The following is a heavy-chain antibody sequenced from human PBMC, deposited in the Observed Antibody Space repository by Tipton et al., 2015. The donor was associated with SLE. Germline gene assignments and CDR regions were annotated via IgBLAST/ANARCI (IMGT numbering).Heavy chain of an antibody. V-gene: IGHV4-59*08. CDR2: VSYSGTT. CDR1: GGSISNYY. J-gene: IGHJ4*02. CDR3: ARGLGIAAAGALGY. Sequence: TLSLTCSVSGGSISNYYWSWIRQPPGKGLEWIGYVSYSGTTDYNPSLKSRVSISVDTSKNQFSLKLSSVTAADTAVYYCARGLGIAAAGALGYWGQGTLVTVSS. D-gene: IGHD6-13*01.